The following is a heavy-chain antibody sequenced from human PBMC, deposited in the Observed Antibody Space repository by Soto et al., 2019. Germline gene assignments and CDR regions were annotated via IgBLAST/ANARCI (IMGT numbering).Heavy chain of an antibody. CDR3: ARGAFHKYYLDY. V-gene: IGHV3-74*01. J-gene: IGHJ4*02. CDR2: IKGDGSST. CDR1: GFTFSTYW. D-gene: IGHD3-3*02. Sequence: EVQLVESGGDSVQPGGSLRLSCAASGFTFSTYWMHWVRQAPGEGLVWVSRIKGDGSSTSSADSMEGLFTICRDNAKNTVYLHMNSLRADDTAVYYCARGAFHKYYLDYWGQGTLVTVSS.